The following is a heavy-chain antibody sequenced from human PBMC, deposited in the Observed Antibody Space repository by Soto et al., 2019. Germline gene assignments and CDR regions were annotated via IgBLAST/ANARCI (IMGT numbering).Heavy chain of an antibody. V-gene: IGHV4-59*01. CDR1: GGSINAFF. Sequence: LSLTCTVSGGSINAFFWSWVRQPPGKGLESIGYIFYSGSTNYNPSLKSRVTISLDTSKTQFSLNLTSVTAADTAVYYCATQTGLYYYGMDVWGQGTTVTVSS. CDR2: IFYSGST. J-gene: IGHJ6*02. CDR3: ATQTGLYYYGMDV.